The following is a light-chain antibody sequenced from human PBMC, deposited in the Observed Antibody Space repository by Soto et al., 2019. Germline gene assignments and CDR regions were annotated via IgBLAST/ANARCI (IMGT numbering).Light chain of an antibody. V-gene: IGKV2-30*01. CDR1: QILVDRDGNTY. CDR2: KMY. J-gene: IGKJ1*01. Sequence: VVMTQSPLSLPVTLGQPASISCSSSQILVDRDGNTYFNRYQRRPGQPPRRLNFKMYNRDYGGQDNFSGSGAGTYFTLRSSRVEAVDVGFYYCMLATLWPWTFGQRTNVEIK. CDR3: MLATLWPWT.